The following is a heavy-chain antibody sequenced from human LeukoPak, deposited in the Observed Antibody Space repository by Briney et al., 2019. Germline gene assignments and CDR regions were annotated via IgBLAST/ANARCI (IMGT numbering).Heavy chain of an antibody. J-gene: IGHJ5*02. D-gene: IGHD3-10*01. Sequence: VASVKVSCKASGYTFTGYYMHWVRQAPGQGLEWMGWINPNSGGTNYAQKFQGRVTMTRDTSISTAYMELSRLRSDDTAVYYCARDLLLWFGESSWGQGTLVTVSS. CDR3: ARDLLLWFGESS. V-gene: IGHV1-2*02. CDR1: GYTFTGYY. CDR2: INPNSGGT.